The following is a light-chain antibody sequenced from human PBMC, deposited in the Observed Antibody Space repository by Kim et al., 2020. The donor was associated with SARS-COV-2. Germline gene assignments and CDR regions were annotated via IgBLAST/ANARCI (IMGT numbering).Light chain of an antibody. CDR1: PRVLNRSNNKNK. CDR2: WAS. CDR3: QQYYDTRWT. Sequence: ATIKCKNSPRVLNRSNNKNKLAWYQPKPRQPPRLLIYWASTRESGVPDRFGGSGSGTDFTLTISSLQAEDVAVYYCQQYYDTRWTFGQGTKVDIK. J-gene: IGKJ1*01. V-gene: IGKV4-1*01.